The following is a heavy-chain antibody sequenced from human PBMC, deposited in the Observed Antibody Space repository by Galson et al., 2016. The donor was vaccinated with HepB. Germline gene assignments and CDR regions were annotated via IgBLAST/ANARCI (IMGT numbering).Heavy chain of an antibody. J-gene: IGHJ4*02. CDR3: VFGATGAFDF. Sequence: SLRLSCAASGFTFSGYSMNWVRQAPGKGLEWVSSISSSSTYIYYADSVKGRFTISRDNAKNSLSLQMNSLRADDTAVYYYVFGATGAFDFWGQGILVTVSS. CDR1: GFTFSGYS. D-gene: IGHD4/OR15-4a*01. CDR2: ISSSSTYI. V-gene: IGHV3-21*01.